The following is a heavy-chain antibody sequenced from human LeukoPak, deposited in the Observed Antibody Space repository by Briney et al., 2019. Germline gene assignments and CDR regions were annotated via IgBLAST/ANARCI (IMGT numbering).Heavy chain of an antibody. J-gene: IGHJ4*02. CDR3: AGHHPRNTVDF. V-gene: IGHV4-59*08. Sequence: PSETLSLTCTVSGGSISSYYWSWIRQPPGKGLEWIAYISDIGSINYDPSLKSRVTISLETSKNQFSLKLSSVTAADTAVYYCAGHHPRNTVDFWGQGTLVTVSS. CDR2: ISDIGSI. CDR1: GGSISSYY. D-gene: IGHD2-8*02.